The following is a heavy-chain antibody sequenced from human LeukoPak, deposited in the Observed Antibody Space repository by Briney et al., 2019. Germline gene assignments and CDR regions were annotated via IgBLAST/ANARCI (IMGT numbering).Heavy chain of an antibody. CDR1: GYTFTSYD. CDR3: ARTLYGSGSTDPLCVY. D-gene: IGHD3-10*01. Sequence: GASVKVSCKASGYTFTSYDINWVRQATGQGLEWMGWMNPNSGNTGYAQKFQGRVTITRNTSISTAYMELSSLRSEDTAVYYCARTLYGSGSTDPLCVYWGQGTLVTVSS. J-gene: IGHJ4*02. CDR2: MNPNSGNT. V-gene: IGHV1-8*03.